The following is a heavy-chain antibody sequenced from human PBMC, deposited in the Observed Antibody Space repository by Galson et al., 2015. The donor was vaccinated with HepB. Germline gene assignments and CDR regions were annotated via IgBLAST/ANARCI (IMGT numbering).Heavy chain of an antibody. CDR2: ISGSGGSA. CDR1: GFTFSSYG. Sequence: SLRLSCAASGFTFSSYGMSWVRQAPGKGLEWVLSISGSGGSAYYADSVKGRFTISRDDSKTTLYLQMNSLRAEDTAAYYCAILSGDAPTWGQGTLVTVSS. D-gene: IGHD7-27*01. CDR3: AILSGDAPT. V-gene: IGHV3-23*01. J-gene: IGHJ4*02.